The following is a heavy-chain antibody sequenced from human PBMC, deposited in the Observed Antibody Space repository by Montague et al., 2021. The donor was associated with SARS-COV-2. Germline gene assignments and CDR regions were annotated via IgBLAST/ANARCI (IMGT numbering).Heavy chain of an antibody. J-gene: IGHJ4*02. CDR2: ISYDGSNK. CDR1: GFTFSSYA. CDR3: ASSLYSSGFYDY. D-gene: IGHD6-19*01. V-gene: IGHV3-30-3*01. Sequence: SLRLSCAASGFTFSSYAMHWVRQAPGKGLEWVAVISYDGSNKYYAVSVKGRFTISRDNSKDTLYLQMSSLRAEDTAVYYCASSLYSSGFYDYWGQGTLVTVSS.